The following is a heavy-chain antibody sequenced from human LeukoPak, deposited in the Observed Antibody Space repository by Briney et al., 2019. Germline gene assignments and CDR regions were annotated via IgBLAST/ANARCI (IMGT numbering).Heavy chain of an antibody. D-gene: IGHD6-19*01. CDR3: ARDRFSGYSSGWYTY. V-gene: IGHV1-2*02. CDR2: INPNSGGT. CDR1: GYTSTGYY. J-gene: IGHJ4*02. Sequence: ASVKVSCKASGYTSTGYYMHWVRQAPGQGLEWMGWINPNSGGTNYAQKFQGRVTMTRDTSISTAYMELSRLRSDDTAVYYCARDRFSGYSSGWYTYWGQGTLVTVSS.